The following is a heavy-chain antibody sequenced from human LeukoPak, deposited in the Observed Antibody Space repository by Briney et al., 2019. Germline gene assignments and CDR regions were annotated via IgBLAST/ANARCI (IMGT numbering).Heavy chain of an antibody. D-gene: IGHD2-15*01. CDR1: GGSISSRSYY. J-gene: IGHJ6*03. CDR3: ARTKVYCSGGSCYYYYMDV. CDR2: INQSGST. Sequence: PSETLSLTCTVFGGSISSRSYYWGWIRQPPGKGLEWIGEINQSGSTNYNPSLKSRVTISVDTSKNQFSLKLSSVTAADTAVYYCARTKVYCSGGSCYYYYMDVWGKGTTVTVSS. V-gene: IGHV4-39*07.